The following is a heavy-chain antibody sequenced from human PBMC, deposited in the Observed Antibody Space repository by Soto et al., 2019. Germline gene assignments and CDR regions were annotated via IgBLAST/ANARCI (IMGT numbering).Heavy chain of an antibody. D-gene: IGHD2-8*01. CDR1: GFTLSPYW. J-gene: IGHJ4*02. V-gene: IGHV3-74*01. CDR3: ARDPCNDGVCRCDY. CDR2: INSDGSSI. Sequence: EVQLVESGGGLVQPGGSLRLSCEASGFTLSPYWMHWVRQAPGKGLVWVSRINSDGSSITYADSVKGRFTISRDNAKNTLYLQMNSLRAEDAAIYYCARDPCNDGVCRCDYWGQGTLVTVSS.